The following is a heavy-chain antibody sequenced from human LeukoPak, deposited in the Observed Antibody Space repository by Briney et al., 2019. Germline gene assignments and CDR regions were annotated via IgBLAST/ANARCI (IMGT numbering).Heavy chain of an antibody. CDR2: ISSSSSSI. D-gene: IGHD1-26*01. CDR1: GFTFSSYS. J-gene: IGHJ4*02. V-gene: IGHV3-48*01. Sequence: PGGSLRLPCAASGFTFSSYSMNWVRQAPGKGLEWVSYISSSSSSIYYADSVKGRFTISRDNAKNSLYLQMDSLRAEDTAVYYCARSSGTYFDYWGQGTLVTVSS. CDR3: ARSSGTYFDY.